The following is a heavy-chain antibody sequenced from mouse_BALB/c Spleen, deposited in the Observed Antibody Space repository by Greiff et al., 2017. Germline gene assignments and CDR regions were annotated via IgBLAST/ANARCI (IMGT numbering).Heavy chain of an antibody. J-gene: IGHJ3*01. V-gene: IGHV5-6-5*01. D-gene: IGHD1-1*01. CDR2: ISSGGST. Sequence: EVQVVESGGGLVKPGGSLKLSCAASGFTFSSYAMSWVRQTPEKRLEWVASISSGGSTYYPDSVKGRFTISRDNARNILYLQMSSLRSEDTAMYYCAREDDYYGSSYTAWFAYWGQGTLVTVSA. CDR1: GFTFSSYA. CDR3: AREDDYYGSSYTAWFAY.